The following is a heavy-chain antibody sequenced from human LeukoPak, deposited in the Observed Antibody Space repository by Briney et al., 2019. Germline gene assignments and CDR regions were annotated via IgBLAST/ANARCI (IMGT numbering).Heavy chain of an antibody. V-gene: IGHV3-21*01. Sequence: GGSLRLSCAAPGFTFSSYSMNWVRQAPGKGLEWVSSISSSSSYIYYADSVKGRFTISRDNAKNSLYLQMNSLRAEDTAVYYCARGSHYYDSSGPSDAFDIWGQGTMVTVSS. J-gene: IGHJ3*02. CDR2: ISSSSSYI. D-gene: IGHD3-22*01. CDR1: GFTFSSYS. CDR3: ARGSHYYDSSGPSDAFDI.